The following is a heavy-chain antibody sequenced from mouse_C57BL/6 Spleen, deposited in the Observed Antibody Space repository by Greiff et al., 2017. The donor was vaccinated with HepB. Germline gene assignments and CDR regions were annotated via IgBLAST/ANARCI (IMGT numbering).Heavy chain of an antibody. D-gene: IGHD2-5*01. V-gene: IGHV1-82*01. CDR1: GYAFSSSW. CDR3: ARSPYYSNYEFAY. Sequence: VQLQESGPELVKPGASVKISCKASGYAFSSSWMNWVKQRPGKGLEWIGRIYPGDGDTNYNGKFKGKATLTADKSSSTAYMQLSSLTSEDSAVYFCARSPYYSNYEFAYWGQGTLVTVSA. CDR2: IYPGDGDT. J-gene: IGHJ3*01.